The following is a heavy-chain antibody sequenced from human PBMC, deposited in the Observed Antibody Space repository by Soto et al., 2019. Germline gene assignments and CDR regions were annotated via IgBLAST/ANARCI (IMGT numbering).Heavy chain of an antibody. Sequence: SETLSLTCTVSGDSISNYYWSWIRQAPGKGLEWIGFIYHSGNTNYNPSLKSRVTMSIDTSKSQFSLKLNSVTAADTAVCYCARDQGIASSGPFDYWGPGTLVTVSS. CDR3: ARDQGIASSGPFDY. CDR1: GDSISNYY. J-gene: IGHJ4*02. CDR2: IYHSGNT. V-gene: IGHV4-59*01. D-gene: IGHD6-13*01.